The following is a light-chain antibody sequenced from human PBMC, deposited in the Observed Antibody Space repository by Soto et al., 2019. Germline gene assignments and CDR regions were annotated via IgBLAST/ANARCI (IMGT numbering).Light chain of an antibody. J-gene: IGLJ3*02. CDR3: SSFTSSSTQV. Sequence: QSALTQPASVSGSPGQSITISCTVTSSDVGGYDYVSWYQQHPGRAPKLMIFEVSNRPSGISNRFSGSKSGNTASLTISGLQAEDEADYYCSSFTSSSTQVLGGGTKVTVL. V-gene: IGLV2-14*01. CDR1: SSDVGGYDY. CDR2: EVS.